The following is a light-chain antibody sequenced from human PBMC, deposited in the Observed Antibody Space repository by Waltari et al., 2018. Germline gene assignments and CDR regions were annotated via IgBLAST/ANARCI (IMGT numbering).Light chain of an antibody. V-gene: IGLV3-19*01. J-gene: IGLJ2*01. CDR3: NSRDSSGNHVL. CDR2: GKN. CDR1: SLRSYY. Sequence: SSELTQDPAVSVALGQTVRITCRGSSLRSYYASWYQQKPGQAPVLVIYGKNNRPSGIPDRFSGSSSGNTASLTITGAQAEDEADYYCNSRDSSGNHVLFGGGTKLTVL.